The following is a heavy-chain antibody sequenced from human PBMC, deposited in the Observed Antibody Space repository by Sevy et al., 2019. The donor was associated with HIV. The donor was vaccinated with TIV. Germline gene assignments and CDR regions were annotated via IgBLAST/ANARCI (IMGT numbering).Heavy chain of an antibody. CDR2: IRYDGSNK. D-gene: IGHD2-2*01. V-gene: IGHV3-30*02. Sequence: GGSLRLSCAASGFTFSSYGMHWVRQAPGKGLEWVAFIRYDGSNKYYADSVKGRFTISRDNSKNTLYLQMNSLRAEETAVYYCAKDFRGYCSSTSCPTGGYYYYGMDVWGQGTTVTVSS. CDR3: AKDFRGYCSSTSCPTGGYYYYGMDV. CDR1: GFTFSSYG. J-gene: IGHJ6*02.